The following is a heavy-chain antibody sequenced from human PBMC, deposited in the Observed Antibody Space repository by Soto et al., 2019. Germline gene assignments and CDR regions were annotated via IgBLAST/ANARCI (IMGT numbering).Heavy chain of an antibody. D-gene: IGHD6-19*01. CDR2: INPDDSHT. CDR1: GYTITNNW. J-gene: IGHJ4*02. V-gene: IGHV5-10-1*01. Sequence: EVQLVQSGAEVKKPGESLRMSCGLSGYTITNNWITWVRQMPGKGLEWMGRINPDDSHTNYSPSFQGHVTISADKSSSTVYLQWSSLKASDTAMYYCARGHGWVDYWGQGTLVTVSS. CDR3: ARGHGWVDY.